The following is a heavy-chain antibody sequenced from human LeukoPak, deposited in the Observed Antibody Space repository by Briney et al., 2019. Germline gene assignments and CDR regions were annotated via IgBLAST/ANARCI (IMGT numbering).Heavy chain of an antibody. CDR1: GFTFSSYS. J-gene: IGHJ4*02. D-gene: IGHD3-10*01. Sequence: PGGSLRLSCAASGFTFSSYSMNWVRQAPGKGLEWVSSISSSSSYIYYADSVKGRFTISRDNAKNSLYLQMNSLRAEDTAVYYCARDSAMCYYGSGSYFGDWGQGTLVTVSS. CDR2: ISSSSSYI. CDR3: ARDSAMCYYGSGSYFGD. V-gene: IGHV3-21*01.